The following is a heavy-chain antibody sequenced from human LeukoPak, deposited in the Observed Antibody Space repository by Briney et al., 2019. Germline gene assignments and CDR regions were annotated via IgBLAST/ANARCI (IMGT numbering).Heavy chain of an antibody. J-gene: IGHJ4*02. V-gene: IGHV3-30*02. CDR1: GFTFSSYG. CDR3: AKDVLGYCSSTSCL. CDR2: IRYDGSNK. D-gene: IGHD2-2*01. Sequence: GGSLRLSCAASGFTFSSYGMHWVRQAPGKGLEWVSFIRYDGSNKYYADSVKGRFTISRDNSKNTLYLQMNSLRAEDTAVYYCAKDVLGYCSSTSCLWGQGTLVTVSS.